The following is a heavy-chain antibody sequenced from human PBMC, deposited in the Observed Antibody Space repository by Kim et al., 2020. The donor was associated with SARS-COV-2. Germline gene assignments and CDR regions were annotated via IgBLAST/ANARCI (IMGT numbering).Heavy chain of an antibody. J-gene: IGHJ6*02. V-gene: IGHV4-34*01. D-gene: IGHD5-18*01. CDR3: ARTAVAYYYYGMEV. Sequence: TPSLKSRVTISVDTSKNQFSLKRSSVTAADTAVYYCARTAVAYYYYGMEVWGQGTTVTVSS.